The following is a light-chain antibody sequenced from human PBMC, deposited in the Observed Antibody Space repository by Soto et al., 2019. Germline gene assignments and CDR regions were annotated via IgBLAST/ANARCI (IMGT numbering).Light chain of an antibody. CDR2: AAS. CDR1: QAIRND. J-gene: IGKJ1*01. Sequence: DIQMTQSPSSLSASVGDRVTITCRASQAIRNDLGWYQQRQGKAPKRLIYAASSLQIGVPSRFSGSGSGTEFTLTIRSLQPEDFATYYSIQHNSYPWTFGQGTKEEIK. V-gene: IGKV1-17*01. CDR3: IQHNSYPWT.